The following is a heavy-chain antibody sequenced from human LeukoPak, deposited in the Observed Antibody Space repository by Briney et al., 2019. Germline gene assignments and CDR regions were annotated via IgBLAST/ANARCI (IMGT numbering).Heavy chain of an antibody. CDR3: AKDKSSSSGWYYFDY. J-gene: IGHJ4*02. D-gene: IGHD6-19*01. CDR2: ISGSGRST. CDR1: GFTFSNHV. V-gene: IGHV3-23*01. Sequence: GGSPRLSCAASGFTFSNHVMNWVRQAPGKGLEWVSGISGSGRSTYYADSVKGRFTISRDNSKNTLYLQMNSLRAEDTAVYYCAKDKSSSSGWYYFDYWGQGTLVTVSS.